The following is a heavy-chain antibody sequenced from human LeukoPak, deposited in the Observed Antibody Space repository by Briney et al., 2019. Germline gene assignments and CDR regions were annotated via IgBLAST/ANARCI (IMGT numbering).Heavy chain of an antibody. D-gene: IGHD4-11*01. CDR2: INPSGGTT. CDR1: GYTFTSYF. Sequence: GASVKVSCKASGYTFTSYFTHWVRQAPGQGLEWMGIINPSGGTTTYAQKFQGRVTMTRDTSTSTVYMELSSLRSEDTAVYYCARGISGGSTVTYFFDYWGQGTLVTVSS. CDR3: ARGISGGSTVTYFFDY. V-gene: IGHV1-46*01. J-gene: IGHJ4*02.